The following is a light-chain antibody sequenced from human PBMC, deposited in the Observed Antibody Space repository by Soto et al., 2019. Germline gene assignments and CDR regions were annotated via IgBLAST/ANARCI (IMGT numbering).Light chain of an antibody. Sequence: AIQMTQSPSSLSASVGDRVTITCRASQGIRNDLGWYQQKPGKAPKLLIYAASSLQSGVPSRFSGSGSGTDFTLTISRLQHEDFVTYCWMQDYNYPRTFGQGTKVDIK. CDR2: AAS. V-gene: IGKV1-6*01. J-gene: IGKJ1*01. CDR3: MQDYNYPRT. CDR1: QGIRND.